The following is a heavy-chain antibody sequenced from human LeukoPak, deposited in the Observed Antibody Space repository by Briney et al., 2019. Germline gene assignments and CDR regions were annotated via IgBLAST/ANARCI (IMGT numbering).Heavy chain of an antibody. J-gene: IGHJ4*02. V-gene: IGHV4-61*02. CDR1: GGSISSGGYY. CDR2: IYTSGST. D-gene: IGHD3-16*01. Sequence: SQTLSLTCTVSGGSISSGGYYWSWIRQPAGKGLEWIGRIYTSGSTNYNPSLKSRVTMSVDTSKNQFSLKLSSVTAADTAVYYCARDAPGGGNTDYWGQGTLVTVSS. CDR3: ARDAPGGGNTDY.